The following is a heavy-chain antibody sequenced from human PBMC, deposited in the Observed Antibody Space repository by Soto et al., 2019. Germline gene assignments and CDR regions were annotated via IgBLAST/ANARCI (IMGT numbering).Heavy chain of an antibody. CDR1: GGSISSGGYS. V-gene: IGHV4-30-2*03. CDR3: ASSLRYFDWLLSFYWFDP. D-gene: IGHD3-9*01. Sequence: TLSLTCAVSGGSISSGGYSWSWIRQPPGKGLEWVGYIYYSGNTYYNPSLKSRVTISVDTAKNQFSLKLSSVTAADTAVYYCASSLRYFDWLLSFYWFDPWGQGTLVTVSS. CDR2: IYYSGNT. J-gene: IGHJ5*02.